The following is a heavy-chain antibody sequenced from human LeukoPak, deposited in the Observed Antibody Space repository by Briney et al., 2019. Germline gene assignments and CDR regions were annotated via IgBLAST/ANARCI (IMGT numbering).Heavy chain of an antibody. CDR3: ARDFYSGSYYDY. V-gene: IGHV1-18*01. J-gene: IGHJ4*02. Sequence: ASVKVSCKASGYAFTSYGISWVRQAPGQGLEWMGWISAYNGNTNYAQKFQGRVTMATDTSTSTAYMELRSLRSDDTAAYYCARDFYSGSYYDYWGQGTLVTVSS. CDR2: ISAYNGNT. CDR1: GYAFTSYG. D-gene: IGHD1-26*01.